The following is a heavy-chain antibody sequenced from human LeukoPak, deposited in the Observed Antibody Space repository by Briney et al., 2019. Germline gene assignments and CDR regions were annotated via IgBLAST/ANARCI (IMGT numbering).Heavy chain of an antibody. D-gene: IGHD3-10*01. CDR1: GGSISSSSYY. J-gene: IGHJ4*02. CDR3: ARTRITMVRGVINYFDY. V-gene: IGHV4-39*07. CDR2: IYYSGST. Sequence: SETLSLTCTVSGGSISSSSYYWGWIRQPPGKGLEWIGSIYYSGSTYYNPSLKSRVTISVDTSKNQFSLKLSSVTAADTAVYYCARTRITMVRGVINYFDYWGQGTLVTVSS.